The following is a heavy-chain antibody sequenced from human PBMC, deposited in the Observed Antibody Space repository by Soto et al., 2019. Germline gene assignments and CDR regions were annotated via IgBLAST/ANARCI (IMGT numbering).Heavy chain of an antibody. CDR1: GYTFTSYD. CDR2: INAGNGNT. D-gene: IGHD1-20*01. V-gene: IGHV1-3*01. J-gene: IGHJ6*03. CDR3: ARDPITGTADYYYYMDV. Sequence: ASVKVSCKASGYTFTSYDINWVRQATGQRLEWMGWINAGNGNTKYSQKFQGRVTITRDTSASTAYMELSSLRSEDTAVYYCARDPITGTADYYYYMDVWGKGTTVTVSS.